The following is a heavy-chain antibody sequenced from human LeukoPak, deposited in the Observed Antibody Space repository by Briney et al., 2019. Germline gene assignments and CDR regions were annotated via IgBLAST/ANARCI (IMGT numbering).Heavy chain of an antibody. CDR2: IYYSGST. Sequence: SETLSLTCTVSGGSISSYYWSWIRQPPGKGLEWIGYIYYSGSTNYNPSLKSRVTISVDTSKNQFSLKLSSVTAADAAVYYCARDRMNRGYFDYWGQGTLVTVSS. CDR1: GGSISSYY. V-gene: IGHV4-59*01. J-gene: IGHJ4*02. CDR3: ARDRMNRGYFDY. D-gene: IGHD1-14*01.